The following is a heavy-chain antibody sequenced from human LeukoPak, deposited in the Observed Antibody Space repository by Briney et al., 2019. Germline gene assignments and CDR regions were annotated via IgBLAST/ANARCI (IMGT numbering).Heavy chain of an antibody. CDR2: ISSSGSTI. CDR3: AREGPYDYVWGSYRQNYFDY. J-gene: IGHJ4*02. CDR1: GFTFSSYA. V-gene: IGHV3-48*04. D-gene: IGHD3-16*02. Sequence: GGSLRLSCAASGFTFSSYAMSWVRQAPGKGLEWVSYISSSGSTIYYADSVKGRFTISRDNAKNSLYLQMNSLRAEDTAVYYCAREGPYDYVWGSYRQNYFDYWGQGTLVTVSS.